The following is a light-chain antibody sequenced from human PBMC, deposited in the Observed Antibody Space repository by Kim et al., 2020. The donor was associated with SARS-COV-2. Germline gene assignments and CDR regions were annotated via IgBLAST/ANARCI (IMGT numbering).Light chain of an antibody. V-gene: IGLV1-44*01. CDR1: SSNIVSNT. CDR3: AAWDDSLNGPI. Sequence: ELTQPPSASGTPGQRVTISCSGSSSNIVSNTVNWYQQLPGTAPKLLIYSNNQRPSGVPDRFSGSKSGTSASLAISGLQSEDEADYYCAAWDDSLNGPIFGGGTQLTVL. CDR2: SNN. J-gene: IGLJ2*01.